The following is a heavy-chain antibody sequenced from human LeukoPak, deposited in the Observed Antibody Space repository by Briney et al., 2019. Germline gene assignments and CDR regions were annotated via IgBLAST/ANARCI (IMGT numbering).Heavy chain of an antibody. CDR1: GFTFSSHG. D-gene: IGHD4-23*01. Sequence: PGRSLRLSCAASGFTFSSHGMHWVRQAPGKGLEWVAVIWYDASNKYYADSVKGRFTVSRDNSKNTLYLQLNCLRAEDTAMYYCARNLRKYGSNSEYFDYWGQGTVVTVSS. J-gene: IGHJ4*02. V-gene: IGHV3-33*01. CDR2: IWYDASNK. CDR3: ARNLRKYGSNSEYFDY.